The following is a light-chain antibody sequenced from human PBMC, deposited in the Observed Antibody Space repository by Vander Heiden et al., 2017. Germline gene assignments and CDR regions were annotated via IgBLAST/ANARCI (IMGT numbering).Light chain of an antibody. CDR1: KLGDKY. CDR3: QAWDSTNVV. J-gene: IGLJ2*01. V-gene: IGLV3-1*01. CDR2: QNT. Sequence: SYELTQPPSVSVSPGQTASITCPGDKLGDKYACWYQQKPGQSPVLVSYQNTKRPSGIPERFSGSSSGNTATLTISGTQAMDEADYYCQAWDSTNVVFGGGTKLTVL.